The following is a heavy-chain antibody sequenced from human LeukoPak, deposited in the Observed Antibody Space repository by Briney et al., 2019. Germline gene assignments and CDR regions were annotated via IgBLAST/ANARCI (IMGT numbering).Heavy chain of an antibody. V-gene: IGHV3-11*04. CDR2: ISRSGSTI. D-gene: IGHD3-3*01. J-gene: IGHJ5*02. CDR3: ARDVAVLRFLEWLNSFDP. Sequence: PGGSLRLSCAASGFTFSDYYMSWIRQAPGKGLEWVAYISRSGSTIYYADSVKGRFTISRDNAKNSLYLQMKGLRAEDTAVYYCARDVAVLRFLEWLNSFDPWGQGTLVTVSS. CDR1: GFTFSDYY.